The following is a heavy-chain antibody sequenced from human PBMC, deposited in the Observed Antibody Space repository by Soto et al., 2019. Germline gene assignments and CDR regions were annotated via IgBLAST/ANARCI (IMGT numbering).Heavy chain of an antibody. CDR2: ISYSGST. CDR1: GGSISSGNYY. J-gene: IGHJ4*02. D-gene: IGHD2-15*01. V-gene: IGHV4-30-4*01. Sequence: QVQLQESGPGLVKPSQTLSLTCTVSGGSISSGNYYWSWIRQPPGKGLEWIGFISYSGSTYYSTSLSSRVTISVDTSQSQFSLSLSFVTAADTAVYYCATMGTPATGLYFFDYWGQGSLVTVSS. CDR3: ATMGTPATGLYFFDY.